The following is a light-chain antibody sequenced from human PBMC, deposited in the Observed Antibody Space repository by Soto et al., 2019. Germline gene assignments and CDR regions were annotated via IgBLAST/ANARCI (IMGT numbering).Light chain of an antibody. CDR1: SGHSTYA. J-gene: IGLJ3*02. CDR2: INSDGSH. V-gene: IGLV4-69*01. CDR3: QSLGTGIQV. Sequence: QLVLTQSPSVSAYLGASVKLTCTLSSGHSTYAIAWHQQQPEKGPRFLMKINSDGSHSKGDGFFDRFSGSSSGAERHLTISSLQSEDEADYYCQSLGTGIQVFGGGTKVTVL.